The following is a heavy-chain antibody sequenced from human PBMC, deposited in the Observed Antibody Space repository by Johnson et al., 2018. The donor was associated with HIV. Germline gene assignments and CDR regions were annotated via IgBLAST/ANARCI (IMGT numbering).Heavy chain of an antibody. J-gene: IGHJ3*02. CDR3: ATDIVVVLAVTGTGAAFDI. D-gene: IGHD2-15*01. Sequence: VQLVESGGGLVQPGGSLTLSCAASGFTFSHYWMHWVRQAPGKGLVWVSRMNSDGSSTSYADSVKGRFTISRDNAKNTLYLQMNSLRAEDTTVYYCATDIVVVLAVTGTGAAFDIWGQGTMVTVSS. CDR1: GFTFSHYW. CDR2: MNSDGSST. V-gene: IGHV3-74*02.